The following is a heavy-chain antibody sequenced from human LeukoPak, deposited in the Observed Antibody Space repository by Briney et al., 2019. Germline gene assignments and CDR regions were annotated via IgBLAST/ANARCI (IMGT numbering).Heavy chain of an antibody. CDR2: IYYSGST. D-gene: IGHD5-12*01. V-gene: IGHV4-39*02. CDR1: GGSISSSTYY. CDR3: ARDYSDYAFDS. Sequence: SETLSFTCSVSGGSISSSTYYWGWIRQPPGQGLGWIGNIYYSGSTYYNPSLKSPVTISVDTSKNPFSLKLTSVTAADTAVYYCARDYSDYAFDSWGQGTLVTVSS. J-gene: IGHJ4*02.